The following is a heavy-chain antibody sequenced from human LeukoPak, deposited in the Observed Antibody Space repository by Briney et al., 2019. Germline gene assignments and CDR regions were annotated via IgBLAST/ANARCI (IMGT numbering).Heavy chain of an antibody. CDR3: ARQEPAYDILTGYFIDY. V-gene: IGHV1-69*01. CDR2: IIPIFGTA. CDR1: GGTFSSYA. J-gene: IGHJ4*02. D-gene: IGHD3-9*01. Sequence: ASVKVSCKASGGTFSSYAISWVRQAPGQGLEWMGGIIPIFGTANYAQKFQGRVTITADESTSTAYMELSRLRSDDTAVYYCARQEPAYDILTGYFIDYWGQGTLVTVSS.